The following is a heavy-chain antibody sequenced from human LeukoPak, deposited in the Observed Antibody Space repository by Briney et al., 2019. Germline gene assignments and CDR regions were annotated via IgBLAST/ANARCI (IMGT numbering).Heavy chain of an antibody. V-gene: IGHV1-46*01. CDR3: ATSVVVVAALDY. CDR1: GYTFTGYY. Sequence: ASVRVSCKASGYTFTGYYMHWVRQAPGQGLEWMGIINPSGGSTSYAQKFQGRVTMTRDTSTSTVYMELSSLRSEDTAVYYCATSVVVVAALDYWGQGTLVTVSS. J-gene: IGHJ4*02. CDR2: INPSGGST. D-gene: IGHD2-15*01.